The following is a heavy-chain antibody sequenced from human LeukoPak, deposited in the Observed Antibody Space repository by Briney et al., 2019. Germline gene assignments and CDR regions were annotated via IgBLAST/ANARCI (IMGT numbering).Heavy chain of an antibody. CDR3: ARVGATPPYYYYVY. J-gene: IGHJ4*02. CDR2: IYYSGST. D-gene: IGHD3-10*01. Sequence: SETLSLTCTVTGGSISSGGYYWSWIRQHPGKGLEWIGHIYYSGSTYYNPSLKSRVTISLDTSKNQFSLKLSSVTAADTAVYYCARVGATPPYYYYVYWGQGTLVTVSS. CDR1: GGSISSGGYY. V-gene: IGHV4-31*03.